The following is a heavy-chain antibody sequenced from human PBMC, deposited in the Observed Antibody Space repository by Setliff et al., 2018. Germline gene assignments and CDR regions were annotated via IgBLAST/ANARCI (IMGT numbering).Heavy chain of an antibody. CDR1: GYNFITFG. CDR3: VRGPGPSVVVAMPFDR. Sequence: GASVKVSCKTSGYNFITFGVSWVRQAPGQGLEWMGWISPYNGNTNYAQRFQGRVTMTSDTSTTTVYMELTILKSDDTAVYYCVRGPGPSVVVAMPFDRWGQGTLVTVSS. D-gene: IGHD5-12*01. J-gene: IGHJ4*02. V-gene: IGHV1-18*01. CDR2: ISPYNGNT.